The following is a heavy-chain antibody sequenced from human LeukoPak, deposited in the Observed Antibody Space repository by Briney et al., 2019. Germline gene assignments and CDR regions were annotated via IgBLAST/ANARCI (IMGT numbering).Heavy chain of an antibody. CDR1: GGSISSYY. J-gene: IGHJ3*02. V-gene: IGHV4-4*07. Sequence: SETLSLTCTVSGGSISSYYWSWIRQPAGKGLEWIGRIYTNGNSDYDPSLESRVTISLDTSKNQFSLRLNSVTAADTAVYYCARAEGSDFTHDAFDIWGQGTMVTVSS. D-gene: IGHD3-3*01. CDR2: IYTNGNS. CDR3: ARAEGSDFTHDAFDI.